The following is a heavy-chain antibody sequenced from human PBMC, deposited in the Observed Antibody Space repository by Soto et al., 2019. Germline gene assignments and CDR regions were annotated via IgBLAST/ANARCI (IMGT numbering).Heavy chain of an antibody. Sequence: EVQLVESGGGLVQPGGSLGLSCAASGFTFSSYWMYWVRQAPGKGLEWVSHMNNDGSYTIYAESVKGRFTFSRDNAKITLYLQMNSLRAEDTAVYYCVRGGYMHACDIWGQGTMVTVSS. CDR3: VRGGYMHACDI. V-gene: IGHV3-74*01. CDR2: MNNDGSYT. J-gene: IGHJ3*02. CDR1: GFTFSSYW. D-gene: IGHD6-13*01.